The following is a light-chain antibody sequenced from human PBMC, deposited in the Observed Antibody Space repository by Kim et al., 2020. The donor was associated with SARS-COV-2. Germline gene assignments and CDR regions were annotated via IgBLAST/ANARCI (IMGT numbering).Light chain of an antibody. Sequence: SYELTQPPSVSVSPGQTASITCSVDKLGDKYACWYQQKPGQSPVLVIYQDSKRPSGIPERFSGSNSGNTAPLTISGTQAMDEADYYCQAWDSSTDWVFGG. J-gene: IGLJ3*02. CDR1: KLGDKY. V-gene: IGLV3-1*01. CDR2: QDS. CDR3: QAWDSSTDWV.